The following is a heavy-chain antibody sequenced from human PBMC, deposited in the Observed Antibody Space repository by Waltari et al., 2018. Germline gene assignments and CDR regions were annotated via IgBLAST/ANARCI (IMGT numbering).Heavy chain of an antibody. CDR2: IIAYNVNT. Sequence: QVQLVQSGPAGKKPGASVKVSCKASGSTFISYGITWVRPAPGQGLEWMGWIIAYNVNTNYAQKLQGRVTMTTDTSTNTAYMELRSLRSDDTAVYYCARDQDYYGSGSNSHWGQGTQVTVSS. D-gene: IGHD3-10*01. CDR3: ARDQDYYGSGSNSH. V-gene: IGHV1-18*01. J-gene: IGHJ4*02. CDR1: GSTFISYG.